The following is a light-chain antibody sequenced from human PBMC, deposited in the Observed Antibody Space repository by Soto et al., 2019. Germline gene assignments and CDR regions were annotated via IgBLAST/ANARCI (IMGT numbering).Light chain of an antibody. CDR1: QSISNN. J-gene: IGKJ2*01. Sequence: DIQMTQSLSSLSASVGDRVSITCRASQSISNNLSWYQQKPGKAPKFLIYVASTLQRGVPSSFSGSGSGTDFTLTISSLQPEDFATYYCQQTFSPPYTFGQGTKLEIK. CDR2: VAS. CDR3: QQTFSPPYT. V-gene: IGKV1-39*01.